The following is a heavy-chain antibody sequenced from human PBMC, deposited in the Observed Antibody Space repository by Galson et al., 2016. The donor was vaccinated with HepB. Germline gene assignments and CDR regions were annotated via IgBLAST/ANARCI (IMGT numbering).Heavy chain of an antibody. Sequence: SLRLSCAASGFPFSPDAMSWVRQPPGKGLEWVSTLSGSGDVTHHADSVECRFTISRDNSKNTLYLPMNSLRVEDTALYYCSGSGVWGTHRSPYYWGQGTLVTVSS. V-gene: IGHV3-23*01. CDR2: LSGSGDVT. CDR3: SGSGVWGTHRSPYY. D-gene: IGHD3-16*02. CDR1: GFPFSPDA. J-gene: IGHJ4*02.